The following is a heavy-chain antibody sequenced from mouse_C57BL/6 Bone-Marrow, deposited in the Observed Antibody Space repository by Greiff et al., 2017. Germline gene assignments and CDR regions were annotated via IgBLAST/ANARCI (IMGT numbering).Heavy chain of an antibody. V-gene: IGHV1-59*01. CDR3: ARSDYYGSSSLAY. D-gene: IGHD1-1*01. CDR1: GYTFTSYW. CDR2: IDPSDSYT. J-gene: IGHJ3*01. Sequence: VQLQQPGAELVRPGTSVKLSCKASGYTFTSYWMHWVKQRPGQGLEWIGVIDPSDSYTNYNQKFKGKATLTVDTSSSTAYMQLSSLTSEDSAVYYCARSDYYGSSSLAYWGQGTLVTVSA.